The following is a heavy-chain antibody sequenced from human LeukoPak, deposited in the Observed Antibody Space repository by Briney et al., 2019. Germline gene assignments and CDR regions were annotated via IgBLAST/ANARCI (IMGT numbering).Heavy chain of an antibody. CDR3: ARLPLGASGDFLNFDI. J-gene: IGHJ4*02. CDR2: IYHSGST. V-gene: IGHV4-38-2*02. D-gene: IGHD3-10*01. CDR1: GYSISSGYY. Sequence: SETLSLTCTVSGYSISSGYYWGWIRQPPGKGLEWIGSIYHSGSTYYNPSLKGRVTISVDTSKNQFSLKVSSVTAADTAVYYCARLPLGASGDFLNFDIWGQGTLVTVSS.